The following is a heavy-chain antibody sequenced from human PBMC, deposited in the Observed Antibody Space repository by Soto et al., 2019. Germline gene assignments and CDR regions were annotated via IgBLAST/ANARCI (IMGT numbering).Heavy chain of an antibody. J-gene: IGHJ3*02. CDR1: GFTFSNAW. V-gene: IGHV3-15*01. CDR2: IKSKTDGGTT. CDR3: TTDPATVTPTSAFDI. Sequence: GGSLRLSCAASGFTFSNAWMSWVRQAPGKGLEWVGRIKSKTDGGTTDYAAPVKGRFTISRDDSKNTLYLQMNSLKTEDTAVYYCTTDPATVTPTSAFDIWGQGTMVTVSS. D-gene: IGHD4-17*01.